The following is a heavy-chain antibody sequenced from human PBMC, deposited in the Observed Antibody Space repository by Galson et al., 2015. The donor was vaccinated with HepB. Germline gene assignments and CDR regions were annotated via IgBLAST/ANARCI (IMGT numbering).Heavy chain of an antibody. CDR1: GFTFSSYS. Sequence: SLRLSCAASGFTFSSYSMNWVRQAPGKGLEWVSYISSSSSTIYYADSVKGRFTISRDNAKNSLYLQMNSLRDEDTAVYYCARDAVVVPAAIGYYFDYWGQGTLVTVSS. J-gene: IGHJ4*02. CDR3: ARDAVVVPAAIGYYFDY. CDR2: ISSSSSTI. V-gene: IGHV3-48*02. D-gene: IGHD2-2*01.